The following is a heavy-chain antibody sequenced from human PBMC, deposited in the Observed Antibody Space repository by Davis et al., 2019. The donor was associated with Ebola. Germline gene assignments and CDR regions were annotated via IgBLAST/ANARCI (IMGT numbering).Heavy chain of an antibody. CDR1: GGSFSGYY. Sequence: SETLSLTCAVYGGSFSGYYWSWIRQPPGKGLEWIGEINHSGSTNYNPSLKSRVTISVDTSKNQFSLKLSSVTAADTAVYYCATTYYPNDYWGQGTLVTVSS. V-gene: IGHV4-34*01. J-gene: IGHJ4*02. D-gene: IGHD3-10*01. CDR3: ATTYYPNDY. CDR2: INHSGST.